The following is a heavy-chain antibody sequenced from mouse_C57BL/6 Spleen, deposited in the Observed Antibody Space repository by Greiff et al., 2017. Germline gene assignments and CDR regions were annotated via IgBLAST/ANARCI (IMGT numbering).Heavy chain of an antibody. CDR1: GYAFSSSW. V-gene: IGHV1-82*01. J-gene: IGHJ4*01. CDR3: ARGGPSAMDY. CDR2: IYPGDGDI. Sequence: VQLQQSGPELVKPGASVKISCKASGYAFSSSWMNWVKQRPGKGLEWIGRIYPGDGDINYNGKFKGKATLTADKSSSTAYMQLSSLTSEDSAVYFCARGGPSAMDYWGQGTSVTVSS.